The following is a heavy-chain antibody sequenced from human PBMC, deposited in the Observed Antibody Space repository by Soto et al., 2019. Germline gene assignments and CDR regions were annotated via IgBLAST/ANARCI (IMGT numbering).Heavy chain of an antibody. CDR2: IYYSGST. CDR3: ARLGYPGIAVAGGFDY. V-gene: IGHV4-39*01. J-gene: IGHJ4*02. CDR1: GGSISSSSYY. D-gene: IGHD6-19*01. Sequence: SETLSLTCTVSGGSISSSSYYWGWIRQPPGKGLEWIGSIYYSGSTYYNPSLKSRVTISVDTSKNQFSLKLSSVTAADTAVYYCARLGYPGIAVAGGFDYWGQGTLVTVSS.